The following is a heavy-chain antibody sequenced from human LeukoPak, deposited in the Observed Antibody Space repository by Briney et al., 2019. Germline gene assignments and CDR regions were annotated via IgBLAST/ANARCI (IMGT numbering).Heavy chain of an antibody. V-gene: IGHV4-31*03. CDR3: ARRYGELGATFDY. D-gene: IGHD1-26*01. J-gene: IGHJ4*02. Sequence: SETLSLTRTVSGGSISSGGYYWSWIRQNPGKGLEWIGYISYSGSTYYNPSLKSRITISVDTSKNQFSLKLSSVTAADTAVYYCARRYGELGATFDYWGQGTLVTVSS. CDR2: ISYSGST. CDR1: GGSISSGGYY.